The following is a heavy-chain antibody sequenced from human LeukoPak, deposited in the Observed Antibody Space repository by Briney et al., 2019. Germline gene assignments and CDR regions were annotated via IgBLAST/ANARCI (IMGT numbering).Heavy chain of an antibody. CDR2: IVGSGGST. J-gene: IGHJ4*02. Sequence: GGSLRLSCAASGFTFSSYAMSWVRQAPGEGLEWVSAIVGSGGSTHYADSVKGRFTIPRDNSKNTLYLQMNSLRAEDTAVYFCAKKGTGSYSQFEYWGQGTLVTVSS. D-gene: IGHD1-26*01. CDR1: GFTFSSYA. CDR3: AKKGTGSYSQFEY. V-gene: IGHV3-23*01.